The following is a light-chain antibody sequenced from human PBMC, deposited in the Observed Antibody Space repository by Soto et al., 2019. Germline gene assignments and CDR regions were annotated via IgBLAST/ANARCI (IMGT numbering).Light chain of an antibody. J-gene: IGKJ5*01. V-gene: IGKV2-28*01. CDR1: QSLLHRNGYTY. Sequence: DIVMTQSPPSLPVPPGEPDSFSCRSSQSLLHRNGYTYLAWYLQKPGQSPQLLIYLASSRASGVPDRFSGSGSGPDFTLKISRVEAEDVGVYYCMPARQTPGTFGQGTRLEI. CDR3: MPARQTPGT. CDR2: LAS.